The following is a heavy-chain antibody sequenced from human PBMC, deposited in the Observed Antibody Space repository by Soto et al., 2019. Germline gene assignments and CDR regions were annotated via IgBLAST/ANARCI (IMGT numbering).Heavy chain of an antibody. D-gene: IGHD6-6*01. Sequence: QVQLQESGPGLVKPSETLSLTCRVSGGSMSGYYWSWVRLAPGKGLEWIGYVYYTGSTNYNPSHQSRVSISVDTANKHFSLSLSLVTAADTAVYFCARSRAVPSGHIDHWGQGIRVTISS. CDR3: ARSRAVPSGHIDH. CDR1: GGSMSGYY. CDR2: VYYTGST. V-gene: IGHV4-59*01. J-gene: IGHJ4*02.